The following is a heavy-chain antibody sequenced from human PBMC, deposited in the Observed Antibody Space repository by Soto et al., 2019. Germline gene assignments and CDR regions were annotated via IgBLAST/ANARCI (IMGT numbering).Heavy chain of an antibody. V-gene: IGHV4-38-2*02. CDR3: ARQDRVVAEGRWFDP. J-gene: IGHJ5*02. D-gene: IGHD2-15*01. Sequence: SETLSLTCMVSGYSISSGYHWAWIRQPPGKGLEWLGSVHYSGNTYYNPSLKSRLTTSVDKSKNQFSLNLSSVTAADTAVYYCARQDRVVAEGRWFDPWGKGTLVTVSS. CDR2: VHYSGNT. CDR1: GYSISSGYH.